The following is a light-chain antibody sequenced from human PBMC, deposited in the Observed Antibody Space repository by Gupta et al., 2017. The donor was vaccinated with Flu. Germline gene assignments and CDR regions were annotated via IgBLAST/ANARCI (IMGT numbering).Light chain of an antibody. CDR3: MQDSRTPFA. CDR2: PVS. CDR1: QSLLHSEGYHY. J-gene: IGKJ2*01. V-gene: IGKV2-28*01. Sequence: DVVMTQSPLSLPVTPGQPASISCTSSQSLLHSEGYHYLHWYRQKPGQSPHLLIYPVSSRASGVPDRFSGSGSGTNFTLKLSRVEAEDVGVYYCMQDSRTPFAFGQGTKVDIK.